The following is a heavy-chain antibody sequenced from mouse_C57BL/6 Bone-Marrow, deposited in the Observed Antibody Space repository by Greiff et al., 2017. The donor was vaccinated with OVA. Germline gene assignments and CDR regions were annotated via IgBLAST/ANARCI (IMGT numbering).Heavy chain of an antibody. CDR1: GYTFTSYW. CDR2: IYPGSGST. Sequence: VQLQQPGAELVKPGASVKMSCKASGYTFTSYWITWVKQRPGQGLEWIGDIYPGSGSTNYTEKFKSKATLTVDTSSSTAYMQLSSLTSEDSAVYYCARGSCGNYIAMDYWGQGTSVTVSS. V-gene: IGHV1-55*01. CDR3: ARGSCGNYIAMDY. J-gene: IGHJ4*01. D-gene: IGHD2-1*01.